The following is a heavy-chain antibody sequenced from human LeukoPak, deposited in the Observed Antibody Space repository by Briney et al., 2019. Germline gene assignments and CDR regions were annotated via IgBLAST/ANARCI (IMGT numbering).Heavy chain of an antibody. J-gene: IGHJ4*02. Sequence: SWVRQPPGKGLEWIGYIYYSGSTYYNPSLKSRVTISVDTSKNQFSLKLSSVTAADTAVYYCARNHYYDSSGYQSAYYFDYWGQGTLVTVSS. CDR2: IYYSGST. D-gene: IGHD3-22*01. CDR3: ARNHYYDSSGYQSAYYFDY. V-gene: IGHV4-30-4*08.